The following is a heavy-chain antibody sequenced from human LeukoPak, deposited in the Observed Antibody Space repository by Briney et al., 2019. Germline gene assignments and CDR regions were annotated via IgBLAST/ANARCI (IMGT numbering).Heavy chain of an antibody. Sequence: GGSLRLSCAASGFTFSSSWMHWVRQAPGKGLVWVSRISNVGSSTNYADSVKGRFTISRDNAKNTLYLQMNSLRAEDTAVYYCARDYLGWFDPWGQGTLVTVSS. V-gene: IGHV3-74*01. CDR3: ARDYLGWFDP. CDR1: GFTFSSSW. CDR2: ISNVGSST. J-gene: IGHJ5*02.